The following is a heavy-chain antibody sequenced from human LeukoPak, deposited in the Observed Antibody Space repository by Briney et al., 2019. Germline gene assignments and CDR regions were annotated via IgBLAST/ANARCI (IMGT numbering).Heavy chain of an antibody. CDR3: ARDGRGYYSIYFQD. J-gene: IGHJ1*01. CDR2: ISYDVNNK. V-gene: IGHV3-30-3*01. Sequence: GGSLRLSCAASGFTFSSYTMHWVRQAPGKGLEWVAVISYDVNNKYYAESVKGRFTISRDNSKNTAYLQMNSLRAEDTAVYYCARDGRGYYSIYFQDWGQGTLVTVSS. CDR1: GFTFSSYT. D-gene: IGHD4-11*01.